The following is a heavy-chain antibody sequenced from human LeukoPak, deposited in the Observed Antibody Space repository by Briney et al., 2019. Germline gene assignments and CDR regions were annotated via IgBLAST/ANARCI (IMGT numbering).Heavy chain of an antibody. V-gene: IGHV3-13*01. J-gene: IGHJ3*02. CDR1: GFTFSSYD. CDR2: IGTAGDT. Sequence: PGGSLRLSCAASGFTFSSYDMHWVRQATGKGLEWVSAIGTAGDTYYPGSVKGRFTISRENAKNSLYLQMNSLRAGDTAVYYCAREGVGATIFAFDIWGQGTMVTVSS. D-gene: IGHD1-26*01. CDR3: AREGVGATIFAFDI.